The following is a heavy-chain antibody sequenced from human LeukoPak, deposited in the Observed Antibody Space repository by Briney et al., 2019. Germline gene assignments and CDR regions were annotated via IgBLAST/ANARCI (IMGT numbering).Heavy chain of an antibody. D-gene: IGHD3-3*01. CDR3: ARGRFLEWLSPDYYGMDV. CDR2: LYYSGST. Sequence: SETLSLTCTVSGGSISSGGYYWSWIRQHPGKGLEWIGYLYYSGSTYYNPSLKSRVTISVDTSKNQFSLKLSSVTAADTAVYYCARGRFLEWLSPDYYGMDVWGQGTTVTVSS. CDR1: GGSISSGGYY. J-gene: IGHJ6*02. V-gene: IGHV4-31*03.